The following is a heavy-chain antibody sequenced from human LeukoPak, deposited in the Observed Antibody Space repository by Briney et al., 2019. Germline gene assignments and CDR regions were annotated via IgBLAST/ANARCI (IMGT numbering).Heavy chain of an antibody. CDR1: GFTFSSYA. V-gene: IGHV3-23*01. J-gene: IGHJ1*01. CDR3: AKSYIVPALPLYFQH. Sequence: GGSLRLSCAASGFTFSSYAMSWVRQAPGKGLEWVSAIGGSGGSTYYADSVKGRFTISRDNSKNTLYLQMNSLRAEDTAVYYCAKSYIVPALPLYFQHWGQGTLVTVSS. D-gene: IGHD2-2*01. CDR2: IGGSGGST.